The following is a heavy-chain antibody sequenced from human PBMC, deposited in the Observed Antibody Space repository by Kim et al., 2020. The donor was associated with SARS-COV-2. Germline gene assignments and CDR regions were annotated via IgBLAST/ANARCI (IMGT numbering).Heavy chain of an antibody. J-gene: IGHJ4*02. D-gene: IGHD3-22*01. V-gene: IGHV3-23*01. Sequence: VKGRFTISRDNSKNTLYLQMTSLRADDTAVYYCAKVPGGVVVITRFYFDYWGQGTLVTVSS. CDR3: AKVPGGVVVITRFYFDY.